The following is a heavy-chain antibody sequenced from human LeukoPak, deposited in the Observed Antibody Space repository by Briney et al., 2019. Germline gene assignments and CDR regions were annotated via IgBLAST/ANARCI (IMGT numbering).Heavy chain of an antibody. Sequence: SQTLSLTCIVSGGSISRGSYYWNWIRQPAGKGLEWMGRIYNSGSTNYNPSLKSRVTMSVDTSKDQFSLKLSSVTAADTAVYYCAREGASWNYFDYWGQGTLVTVSS. CDR1: GGSISRGSYY. V-gene: IGHV4-61*02. CDR3: AREGASWNYFDY. D-gene: IGHD6-13*01. J-gene: IGHJ4*02. CDR2: IYNSGST.